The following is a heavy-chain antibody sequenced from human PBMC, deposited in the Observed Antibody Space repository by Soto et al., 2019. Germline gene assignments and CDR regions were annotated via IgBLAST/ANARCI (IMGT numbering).Heavy chain of an antibody. Sequence: GGSLRLSCAVSGFPVSSDYMSWVRQAPGKGLEWVSAIYSGGGTYYADSVKGRFTISRDNSKNTLYLQMNSLRVEDTAVYYCARENSGWPDAIVIWGQGTMVTVSS. CDR3: ARENSGWPDAIVI. CDR2: IYSGGGT. V-gene: IGHV3-66*01. J-gene: IGHJ3*02. CDR1: GFPVSSDY. D-gene: IGHD6-19*01.